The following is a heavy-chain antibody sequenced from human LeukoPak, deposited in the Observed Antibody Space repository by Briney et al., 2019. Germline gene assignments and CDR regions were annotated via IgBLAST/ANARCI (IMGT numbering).Heavy chain of an antibody. J-gene: IGHJ3*02. CDR2: ISSSSSYI. Sequence: GGSLRLSCAASGFTFSSYSMNWVRQAPGKGLEWVSSISSSSSYIYYADSVKGRFTISRDNAKNSLYLQMNSLRAEDTAVYYCARSGGNDAFDIWGQGTMVTVSS. CDR3: ARSGGNDAFDI. V-gene: IGHV3-21*01. D-gene: IGHD2-8*02. CDR1: GFTFSSYS.